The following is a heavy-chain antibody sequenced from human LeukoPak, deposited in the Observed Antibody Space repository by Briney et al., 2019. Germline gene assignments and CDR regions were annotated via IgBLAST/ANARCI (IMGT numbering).Heavy chain of an antibody. CDR2: INPHSGGT. D-gene: IGHD3-10*01. J-gene: IGHJ5*02. CDR3: TRDLLMYYDGSGEST. V-gene: IGHV1-2*02. CDR1: GGTFSSYA. Sequence: GASVKVSCKASGGTFSSYAISWVRQAPGQGLEWMGWINPHSGGTNRVTMTRDTSISTAYMELSSLRSDDTAVYFCTRDLLMYYDGSGESTWGQGTVVTVSS.